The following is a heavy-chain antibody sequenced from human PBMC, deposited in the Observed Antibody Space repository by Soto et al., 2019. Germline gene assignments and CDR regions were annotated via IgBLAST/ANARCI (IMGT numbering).Heavy chain of an antibody. V-gene: IGHV3-30-3*01. CDR1: GFAFSSYS. J-gene: IGHJ6*02. D-gene: IGHD2-2*01. Sequence: QVQLVESGVGVVQPGTSLRLSCAASGFAFSSYSMHWVRQAPGKGLEWVAVISGDGNIKTYADSVEGRLTISRDNSKNTLYLKINSLRTEDTAVYYCARDSRPIRYYYGMDVWGQGTTVTVSS. CDR3: ARDSRPIRYYYGMDV. CDR2: ISGDGNIK.